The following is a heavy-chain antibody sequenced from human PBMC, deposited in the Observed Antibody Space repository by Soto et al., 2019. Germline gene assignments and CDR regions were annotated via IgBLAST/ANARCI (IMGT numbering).Heavy chain of an antibody. V-gene: IGHV6-1*01. CDR2: TYYRSKWYN. D-gene: IGHD2-2*01. CDR3: ARDLSQYQLPLGYWFDP. J-gene: IGHJ5*02. CDR1: GDSVSSNSAA. Sequence: PSQTLSLTCAISGDSVSSNSAAWNWIRQSPSRGLEWLGRTYYRSKWYNDYAVSVKSRITINPDTSKNKFSLQLNSVTPEDTAVYYCARDLSQYQLPLGYWFDPWGQGTLVTVSS.